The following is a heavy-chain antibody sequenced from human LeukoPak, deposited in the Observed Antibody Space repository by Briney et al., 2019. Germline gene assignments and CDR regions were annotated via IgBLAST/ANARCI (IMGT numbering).Heavy chain of an antibody. CDR3: ARAADYGDSNFDY. CDR1: GGSISTYY. Sequence: SETLSLTCTVSGGSISTYYWSWIRQPAGKGLEWIGRIYPGGSTDYNPSLKSRVTISVDTSKNHFSLRLTSVTAADTAVYFCARAADYGDSNFDYWGQGTLVTVSS. D-gene: IGHD4-17*01. V-gene: IGHV4-4*07. J-gene: IGHJ4*02. CDR2: IYPGGST.